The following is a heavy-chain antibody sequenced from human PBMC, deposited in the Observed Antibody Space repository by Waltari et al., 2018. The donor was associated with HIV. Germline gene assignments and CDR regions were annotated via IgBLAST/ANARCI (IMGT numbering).Heavy chain of an antibody. D-gene: IGHD1-1*01. CDR1: FTSYY. V-gene: IGHV1-46*01. J-gene: IGHJ6*01. CDR3: ARDTKQYAYYGIDV. Sequence: FTSYYIHWVRQAPGQGLDWMGILNPSDGATNYAQKFLGRVTMTRDTSTNIVYMELNSLRSEDTAVYFCARDTKQYAYYGIDVWGQGTTVIVSS. CDR2: LNPSDGAT.